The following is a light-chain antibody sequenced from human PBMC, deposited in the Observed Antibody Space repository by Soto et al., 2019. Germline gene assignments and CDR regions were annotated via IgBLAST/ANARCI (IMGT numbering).Light chain of an antibody. CDR2: GNI. J-gene: IGLJ2*01. Sequence: QSVLTQPPSVSGAPGQGVTISCTGNSSNIGAGNDVNWYQQLPGKAPKLLIFGNINRPSGVPDRFSASKSGTSASLAISGLQAEDETDFFCQSYDTGLSAVVFGGGTQLTVL. CDR1: SSNIGAGND. CDR3: QSYDTGLSAVV. V-gene: IGLV1-40*01.